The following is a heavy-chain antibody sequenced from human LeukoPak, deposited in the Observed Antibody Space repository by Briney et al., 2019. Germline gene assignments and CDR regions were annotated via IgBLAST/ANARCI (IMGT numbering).Heavy chain of an antibody. D-gene: IGHD1-14*01. J-gene: IGHJ5*02. V-gene: IGHV1-8*01. CDR3: ARGPRNDP. CDR2: VHPDTGYA. Sequence: ASVKVSCKTSGYPFTTYEINWVRQAAGQGLEWMGWVHPDTGYADYAQKFQGRVTMTSDTSISTAYMELSSLRSDDTAVYFCARGPRNDPWGQGTLVSVSS. CDR1: GYPFTTYE.